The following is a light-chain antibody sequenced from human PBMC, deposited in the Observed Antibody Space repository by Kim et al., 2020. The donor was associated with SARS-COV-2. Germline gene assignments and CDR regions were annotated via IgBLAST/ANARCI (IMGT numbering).Light chain of an antibody. CDR1: QSVGIY. CDR2: AAS. CDR3: QQRRDWPNT. V-gene: IGKV3-11*01. Sequence: SLSPGERATHSCKASQSVGIYLAWYQQKAGQAPRLLIYAASNRATGIPARFSGSGSGTDFTLTISSLEPEDFALYYCQQRRDWPNTFGQGTKLEI. J-gene: IGKJ2*01.